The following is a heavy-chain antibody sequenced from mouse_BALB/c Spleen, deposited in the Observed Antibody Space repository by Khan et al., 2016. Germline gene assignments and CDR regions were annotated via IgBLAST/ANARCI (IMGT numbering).Heavy chain of an antibody. D-gene: IGHD3-1*01. Sequence: QVQLQQSGAELMKPGASVKISCRATGYTFSNYWIHWIKQRPGHGLEWIGVILPGTGSTKYNENFKGKATVTADTSSNTAYMQLGSLTSEDSAVYYWARSGPGGFFFDYWGQGTSLTVSS. CDR2: ILPGTGST. CDR1: GYTFSNYW. V-gene: IGHV1-9*01. J-gene: IGHJ2*02. CDR3: ARSGPGGFFFDY.